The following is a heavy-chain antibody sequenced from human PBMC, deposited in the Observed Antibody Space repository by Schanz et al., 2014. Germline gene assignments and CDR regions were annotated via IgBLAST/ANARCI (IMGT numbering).Heavy chain of an antibody. CDR2: INPNSGDT. CDR1: GYTFSDYG. J-gene: IGHJ3*02. V-gene: IGHV1-8*02. CDR3: ARGGGPEDVFDI. Sequence: QVQLVQSGDEVKKPGASVKVSCKTSGYTFSDYGITWVRQAPGQGLEWMGWINPNSGDTGYPRKFQDRVTMTRNTSISTAYMELNSLTSEDTAVYYCARGGGPEDVFDIWGQGTILTVSS.